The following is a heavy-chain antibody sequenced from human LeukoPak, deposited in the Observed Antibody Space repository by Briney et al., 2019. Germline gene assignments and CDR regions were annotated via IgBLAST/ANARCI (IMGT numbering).Heavy chain of an antibody. CDR3: ASSSTMVRGPSVSYYGMDV. D-gene: IGHD3-10*01. V-gene: IGHV4-38-2*01. Sequence: PSETLSLTCAVSGYSISSGYYWGWIRPPPGKLLEWIGSIYHSGSTYYNPSLKSRVTISVDTSKNQCSLKLSSVNAADAAVYYCASSSTMVRGPSVSYYGMDVWGKGTTVTGSS. CDR1: GYSISSGYY. J-gene: IGHJ6*04. CDR2: IYHSGST.